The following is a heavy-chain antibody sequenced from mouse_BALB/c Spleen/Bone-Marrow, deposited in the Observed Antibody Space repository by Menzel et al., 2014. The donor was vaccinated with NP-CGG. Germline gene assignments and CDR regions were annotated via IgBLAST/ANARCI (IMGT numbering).Heavy chain of an antibody. V-gene: IGHV1-54*01. J-gene: IGHJ2*01. Sequence: VQLQESGADLVRPGTSVKVSCKASGYAFTNYLIEWVKQRPGQGLEWIGVINPGSGGTNYNEKFKGKATLTADKSSSTSDDSAVYFCAREWTARTTSYWGQGTTLTVSS. D-gene: IGHD3-2*01. CDR1: GYAFTNYL. CDR3: AREWTARTTSY. CDR2: INPGSGGT.